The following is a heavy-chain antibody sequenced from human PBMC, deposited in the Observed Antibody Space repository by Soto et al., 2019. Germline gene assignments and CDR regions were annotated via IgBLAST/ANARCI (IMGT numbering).Heavy chain of an antibody. CDR1: GASFSSYNY. D-gene: IGHD4-17*01. CDR3: ARVYDYGDAYFDY. CDR2: IYYSGST. Sequence: SETLSLTCNVSGASFSSYNYWGWFRQPPGKGLEWIGSIYYSGSTYYNPSLKSRVTISVDTSKNQFSLKLSSVTAADTAVYYCARVYDYGDAYFDYWGQGTLVTVSS. V-gene: IGHV4-39*01. J-gene: IGHJ4*02.